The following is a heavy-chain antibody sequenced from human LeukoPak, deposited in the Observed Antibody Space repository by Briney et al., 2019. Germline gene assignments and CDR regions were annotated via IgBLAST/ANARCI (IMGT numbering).Heavy chain of an antibody. J-gene: IGHJ6*03. D-gene: IGHD5-18*01. V-gene: IGHV1-18*01. Sequence: ASVKVSCKASGYTFTSYGISWVRQAPGQGLEWMEWISAYNGNTNYAQKLQGRVTMTTDTSTSTAYMELRSLRSDDTAVYYCARVWGRIQLLAAFYMDVWGKGTTVTVSS. CDR2: ISAYNGNT. CDR3: ARVWGRIQLLAAFYMDV. CDR1: GYTFTSYG.